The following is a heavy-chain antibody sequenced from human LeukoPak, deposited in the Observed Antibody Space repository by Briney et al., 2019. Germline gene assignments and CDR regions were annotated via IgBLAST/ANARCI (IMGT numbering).Heavy chain of an antibody. J-gene: IGHJ3*02. CDR1: GYSISSGYY. CDR3: ARVSWFGDHRAFDI. CDR2: IYHSGST. Sequence: SETLSLTCTVSGYSISSGYYWGWIRQPPGKGLEWIGSIYHSGSTYYNPSLKSRVTISVGTSKNQFSLKLSSVTAADTAVYYCARVSWFGDHRAFDIWGQGTMVTVSS. V-gene: IGHV4-38-2*02. D-gene: IGHD3-10*01.